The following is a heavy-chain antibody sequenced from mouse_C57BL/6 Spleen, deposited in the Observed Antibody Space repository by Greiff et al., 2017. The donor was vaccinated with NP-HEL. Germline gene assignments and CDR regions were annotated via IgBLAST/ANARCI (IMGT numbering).Heavy chain of an antibody. CDR3: ARWGSVAWFAY. V-gene: IGHV1-50*01. J-gene: IGHJ3*01. CDR1: GYTFTSYW. CDR2: IDPSDSYT. Sequence: VQLQQPGAELVKPGASVKLSCKASGYTFTSYWMQWVKQRPGQGLEWIGEIDPSDSYTNYNQKFKGKATLTVATSSSTAYMQLSSLTSEDSAVYYCARWGSVAWFAYWGQGTLVTVSA.